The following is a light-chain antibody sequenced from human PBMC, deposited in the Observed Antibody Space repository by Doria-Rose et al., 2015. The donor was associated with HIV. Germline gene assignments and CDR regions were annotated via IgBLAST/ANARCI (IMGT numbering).Light chain of an antibody. J-gene: IGKJ1*01. CDR3: HQYGTSWT. Sequence: TQSPGTLSLSPGERATLSCTASQSFSSTYLAWYQQKPGQAPSLLIYDGSTRDTGIPDRFSASVSGTDFTLSINRLESEDFALYYCHQYGTSWTFGQGTKVEI. CDR1: QSFSSTY. CDR2: DGS. V-gene: IGKV3-20*01.